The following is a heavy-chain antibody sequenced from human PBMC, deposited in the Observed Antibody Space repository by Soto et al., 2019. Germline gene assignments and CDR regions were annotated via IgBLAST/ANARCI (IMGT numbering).Heavy chain of an antibody. CDR1: GGSISSYY. V-gene: IGHV4-4*07. Sequence: SETLSLTCTVSGGSISSYYWSWIRQPAGKGLEWIGRIYTRGSTNYNPTLKSRVTMSVGTSKNQFSLKLSSVTAADTAVYYCARDQDYYDSSGYGGDAFDIWGQGTMVTVSS. CDR2: IYTRGST. D-gene: IGHD3-22*01. J-gene: IGHJ3*02. CDR3: ARDQDYYDSSGYGGDAFDI.